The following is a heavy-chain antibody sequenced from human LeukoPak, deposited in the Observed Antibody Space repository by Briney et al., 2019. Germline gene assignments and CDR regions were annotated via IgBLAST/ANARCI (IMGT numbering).Heavy chain of an antibody. J-gene: IGHJ1*01. V-gene: IGHV3-30-3*01. CDR3: ASAEGLTATSEYFQH. CDR1: GFTFSSYA. Sequence: PGGSLRLSCAASGFTFSSYAMHWVRQAPGQGLEWVAIISYDGSNKYYADSVKGRLTISRDNSKNTLFLQMKSLRPEDTALYYCASAEGLTATSEYFQHWGQGTLVTVSS. CDR2: ISYDGSNK. D-gene: IGHD3-3*01.